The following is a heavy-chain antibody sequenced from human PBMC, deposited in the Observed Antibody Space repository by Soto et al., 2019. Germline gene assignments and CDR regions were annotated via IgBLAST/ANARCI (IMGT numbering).Heavy chain of an antibody. CDR2: IYYSGST. D-gene: IGHD3-10*01. CDR1: GGSISSGGYY. Sequence: QVQLQESGPGLVKPSQTLSLTCTVSGGSISSGGYYWTLIRQHPEKGLEGIGYIYYSGSTHYNPSLKSRATIYAETSKNKFPLDLNFVTGADTAVYYCARDVGIWFVELSTSANYCYGLDVWGQGTTVTVSS. V-gene: IGHV4-31*03. J-gene: IGHJ6*02. CDR3: ARDVGIWFVELSTSANYCYGLDV.